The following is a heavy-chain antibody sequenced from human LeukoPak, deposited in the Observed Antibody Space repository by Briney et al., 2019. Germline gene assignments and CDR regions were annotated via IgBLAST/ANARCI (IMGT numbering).Heavy chain of an antibody. V-gene: IGHV3-21*01. Sequence: GGSLRLSCAASGFTFSSYSMNWVRQAPGKGLEWVSSISSSSSYIYYADSVKGRFTISRDNAKNSLYLQMNSLRAEDTAVYYCARDLVRGVPSGYWGQGTLVTVSS. J-gene: IGHJ4*02. CDR2: ISSSSSYI. CDR3: ARDLVRGVPSGY. CDR1: GFTFSSYS. D-gene: IGHD3-10*01.